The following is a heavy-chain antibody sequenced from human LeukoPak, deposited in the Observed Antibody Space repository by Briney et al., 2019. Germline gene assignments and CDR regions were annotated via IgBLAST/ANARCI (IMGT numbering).Heavy chain of an antibody. J-gene: IGHJ6*02. CDR1: GFTVSSNY. CDR2: INHSGST. CDR3: ARGLYYYDSSGLQDV. V-gene: IGHV4-34*01. Sequence: GSLRLSCAASGFTVSSNYMNWVRQPPGKGLEWIGEINHSGSTNYNPSLKSRVTISVDTSKNQFSLKLSSVTAADTAVYYCARGLYYYDSSGLQDVWGQGTTVTVSS. D-gene: IGHD3-22*01.